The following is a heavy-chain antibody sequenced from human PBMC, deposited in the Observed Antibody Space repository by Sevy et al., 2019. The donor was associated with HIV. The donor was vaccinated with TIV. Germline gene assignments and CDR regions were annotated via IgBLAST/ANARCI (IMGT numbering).Heavy chain of an antibody. CDR2: IYYNGHI. CDR3: AGENAWGRGYS. J-gene: IGHJ4*02. D-gene: IGHD1-26*01. V-gene: IGHV4-59*11. CDR1: GGSITSLY. Sequence: SETLSLTCTVSGGSITSLYWNWIRQPPGKGLEWIANIYYNGHINYNPSLKSRVTLSLDTSKNHFSLRLSSVTAPDTAMYYCAGENAWGRGYSWGQGTLVTVSS.